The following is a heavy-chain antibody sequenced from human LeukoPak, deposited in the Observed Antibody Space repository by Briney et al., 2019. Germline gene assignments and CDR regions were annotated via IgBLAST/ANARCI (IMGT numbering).Heavy chain of an antibody. Sequence: GGSLRLSCVASEFTFCNYAMTWVRQAPGKGLEGVSGISDSGAYTYYSDSVKGRFTISRDNSKNTLHVQMNSLRAEDTAVYYCAKSLRYSYFGMDVWGQGTTVTVSS. CDR1: EFTFCNYA. D-gene: IGHD1-1*01. J-gene: IGHJ6*02. CDR2: ISDSGAYT. CDR3: AKSLRYSYFGMDV. V-gene: IGHV3-23*01.